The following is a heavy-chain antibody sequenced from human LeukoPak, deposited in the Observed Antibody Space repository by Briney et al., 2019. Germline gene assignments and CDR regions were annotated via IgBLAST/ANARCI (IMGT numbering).Heavy chain of an antibody. J-gene: IGHJ4*02. CDR1: GDSISSGDYY. CDR2: ISSSGST. CDR3: ARRAGYTSNYFDS. Sequence: PSQTLSLTCTVSGDSISSGDYYWSWIRQPAGKGLEWIGRISSSGSTNYNPSLKSRVTISVDTSKNQFSLKLSSVTAADTAVYFCARRAGYTSNYFDSWGQGTLVTVSS. V-gene: IGHV4-61*02. D-gene: IGHD2-2*02.